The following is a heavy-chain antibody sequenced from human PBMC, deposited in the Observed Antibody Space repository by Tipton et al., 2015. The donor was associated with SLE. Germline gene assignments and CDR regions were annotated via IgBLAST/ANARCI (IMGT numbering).Heavy chain of an antibody. CDR1: GGTFSSYA. J-gene: IGHJ4*02. CDR2: INPSGGST. V-gene: IGHV1-46*01. CDR3: ASRNFYDSSDLD. Sequence: QSGAEVKKPGASVKVSCKASGGTFSSYAISWVRQAPGQGLEWMGIINPSGGSTSYAQKFQGRVTMTRDTSTSTVYMELSSLRSEDTAVYYCASRNFYDSSDLDWGQGTLVTVSS. D-gene: IGHD3-22*01.